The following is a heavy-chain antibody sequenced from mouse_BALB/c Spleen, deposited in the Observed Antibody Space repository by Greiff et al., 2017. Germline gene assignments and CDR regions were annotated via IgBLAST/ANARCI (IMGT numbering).Heavy chain of an antibody. D-gene: IGHD1-1*01. J-gene: IGHJ2*01. V-gene: IGHV6-6*02. CDR3: TMDYGSSFDY. CDR1: GFTFSSYW. Sequence: EVKLQESGGGLVQPGGSMKLSCVASGFTFSSYWMSWVRQSPEKGLEWVAEIRLKSDNYATHYAESVKGKFTISRDDSKSRLYLQMNSLRAEDTGIYYCTMDYGSSFDYWGQGTTLTVSS. CDR2: IRLKSDNYAT.